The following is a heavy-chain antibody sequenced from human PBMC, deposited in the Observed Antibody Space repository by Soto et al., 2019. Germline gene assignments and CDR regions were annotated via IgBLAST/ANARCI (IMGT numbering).Heavy chain of an antibody. CDR2: IYWDDDK. Sequence: KESGPTLVKPTQTLTLTCTFSGFSLSTSGVGVAWIRQPPGKALEWLALIYWDDDKRYRPSLESRLTITKDTSKNQVVLTMTTMASVDTATYYCAYLPCSGGSCYWFTFSGRDVWGQGTTVTVSS. CDR1: GFSLSTSGVG. J-gene: IGHJ6*02. D-gene: IGHD2-15*01. CDR3: AYLPCSGGSCYWFTFSGRDV. V-gene: IGHV2-5*02.